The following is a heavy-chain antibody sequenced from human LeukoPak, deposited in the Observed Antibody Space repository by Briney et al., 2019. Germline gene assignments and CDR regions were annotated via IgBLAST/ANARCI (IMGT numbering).Heavy chain of an antibody. D-gene: IGHD3-22*01. J-gene: IGHJ4*02. Sequence: GESLKISCKGSGYSFTSYWIGWVRQMPGKGLEWMGIIYPGDSDTRYSPSFQGQVTISADKSITTAHLQWTSLKASDTAMYYCARGHYYYDNSGYYYFDYWGQGTLVTVSS. V-gene: IGHV5-51*01. CDR2: IYPGDSDT. CDR3: ARGHYYYDNSGYYYFDY. CDR1: GYSFTSYW.